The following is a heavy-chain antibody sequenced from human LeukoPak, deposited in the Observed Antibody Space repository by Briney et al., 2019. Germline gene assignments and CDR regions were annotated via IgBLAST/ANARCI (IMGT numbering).Heavy chain of an antibody. CDR2: ISSSSSYI. CDR1: GFTFSSYT. CDR3: ARELGAFDI. Sequence: PGGSLKLSCAASGFTFSSYTMNWVRQAPGKGLEWVSSISSSSSYIYYADSLKGRFTISRDNAKNSLYLQMNSLRAEDTAVYYSARELGAFDIWGQGTMVTVSS. V-gene: IGHV3-21*01. D-gene: IGHD7-27*01. J-gene: IGHJ3*02.